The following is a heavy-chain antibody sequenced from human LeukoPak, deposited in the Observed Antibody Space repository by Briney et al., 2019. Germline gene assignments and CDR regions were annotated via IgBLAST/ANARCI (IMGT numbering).Heavy chain of an antibody. Sequence: GESLKISCKGSGYSFTSYWIGWVRQMPGKGLEWMGIIYPGDSDTRYSPSFQGQVTISADKSISTAYLQWSSLKASDTAMYYCARTYYYDSSGYYAHGAFDIWGQGTMVTVSS. CDR2: IYPGDSDT. CDR3: ARTYYYDSSGYYAHGAFDI. D-gene: IGHD3-22*01. CDR1: GYSFTSYW. V-gene: IGHV5-51*01. J-gene: IGHJ3*02.